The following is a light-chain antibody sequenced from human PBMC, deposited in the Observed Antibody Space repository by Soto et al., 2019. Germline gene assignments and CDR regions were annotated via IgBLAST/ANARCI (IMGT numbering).Light chain of an antibody. CDR2: GTS. CDR3: QSYDSSLSGVV. Sequence: QSVLTQPPSVSGAPGQRVTISCTGSSSNIGAGYDVHWYQQLPGTAPKLLTYGTSNRPSGVPDRFSGSKSVTSASLAITGLQAEDEADYYCQSYDSSLSGVVFGGGTKLTVL. V-gene: IGLV1-40*01. J-gene: IGLJ2*01. CDR1: SSNIGAGYD.